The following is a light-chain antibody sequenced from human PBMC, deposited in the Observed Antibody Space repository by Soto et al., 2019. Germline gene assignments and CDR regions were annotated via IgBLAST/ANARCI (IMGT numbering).Light chain of an antibody. J-gene: IGKJ1*01. V-gene: IGKV1-6*01. CDR1: RDVGSD. Sequence: QMTQSPSSLSASVGEKIIITCRASRDVGSDVSWYQQKPGQAPKLLNYAASNLYTGVPSRFSGSRSGTEFTLTISSLQPEDFASYYCLQEYGDSWTLGQGTKVEIE. CDR3: LQEYGDSWT. CDR2: AAS.